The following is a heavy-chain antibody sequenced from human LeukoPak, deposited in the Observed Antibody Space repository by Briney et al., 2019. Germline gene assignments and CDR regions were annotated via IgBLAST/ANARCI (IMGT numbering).Heavy chain of an antibody. J-gene: IGHJ6*03. D-gene: IGHD2-2*01. Sequence: SETLSLTCSVYGESFSGYYWTWIRQPPGKGLEWIGEINHSGSTNYNPSLKSRVTISVDTSKNQFSLKLSSVTAADTAVYYCARERRIVVVPTAYYMDVWGKGTTVTVSS. V-gene: IGHV4-34*01. CDR2: INHSGST. CDR1: GESFSGYY. CDR3: ARERRIVVVPTAYYMDV.